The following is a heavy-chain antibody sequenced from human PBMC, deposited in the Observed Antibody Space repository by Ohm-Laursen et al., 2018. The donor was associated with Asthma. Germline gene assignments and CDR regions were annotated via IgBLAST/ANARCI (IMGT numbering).Heavy chain of an antibody. J-gene: IGHJ4*02. V-gene: IGHV4-31*03. Sequence: SDTLSLTCTVSGGSISSSPYYWTWIRQRPGKGLEWIGNIHYSGSNIYNPSLESRLSISVDTSKNQFSLNLSSVTAADTALYYCARDGRLRGSFDYWGQGTLVTVSS. D-gene: IGHD3-10*01. CDR3: ARDGRLRGSFDY. CDR1: GGSISSSPYY. CDR2: IHYSGSN.